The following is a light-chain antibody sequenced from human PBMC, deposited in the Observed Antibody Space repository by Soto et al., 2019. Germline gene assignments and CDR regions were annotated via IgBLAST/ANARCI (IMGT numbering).Light chain of an antibody. J-gene: IGKJ1*01. Sequence: EIVLTQSPATLSLSPGERATLSCSASQSVSSYLAWYQQKPGQAPRLLIYDASNRATGIPARFSGSGSGTDFTLTISSLEPEDFAVYYCQQRSNWPPWTFGQGNKVEIK. CDR2: DAS. V-gene: IGKV3-11*01. CDR3: QQRSNWPPWT. CDR1: QSVSSY.